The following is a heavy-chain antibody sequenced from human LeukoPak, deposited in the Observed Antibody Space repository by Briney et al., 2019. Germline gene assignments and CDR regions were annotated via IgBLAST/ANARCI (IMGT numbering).Heavy chain of an antibody. CDR3: AKAVAGSYYFDY. D-gene: IGHD6-19*01. V-gene: IGHV3-23*01. J-gene: IGHJ4*02. CDR1: GFTFSSYA. CDR2: ISGSGGST. Sequence: PGGSLRRSCAASGFTFSSYAMSWVRQAPGKGLEWISAISGSGGSTYYADSVKGRFTISRDNSKNTLYLQMNSLRAEDTAVYYCAKAVAGSYYFDYWGQGTLVTVSS.